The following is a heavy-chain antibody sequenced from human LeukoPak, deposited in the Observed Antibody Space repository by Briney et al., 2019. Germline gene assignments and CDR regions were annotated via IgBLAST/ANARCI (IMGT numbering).Heavy chain of an antibody. CDR2: IHYTGKP. CDR3: ARFGVDYDMDV. V-gene: IGHV4-59*11. Sequence: SGTLSLTCSVSGGSISGHYWTWIRQPPGKGLEWIGQIHYTGKPDYNPSLKSRITISVDTSKNQVSLQVSSVTAADSAIYYCARFGVDYDMDVWGRGTTVTVFS. CDR1: GGSISGHY. D-gene: IGHD3-16*01. J-gene: IGHJ6*02.